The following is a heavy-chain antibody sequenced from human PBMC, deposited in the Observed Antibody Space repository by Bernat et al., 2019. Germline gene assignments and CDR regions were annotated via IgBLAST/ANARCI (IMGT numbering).Heavy chain of an antibody. CDR3: TREYSSGWPFDP. CDR1: GFTFSDAA. D-gene: IGHD6-19*01. J-gene: IGHJ5*02. Sequence: EVQLVESGGGLVQPGGSLKLSCAASGFTFSDAAIHWVRQASGKGLEWVGRIRSEADSYATTYAASVKGRFTISRDDSKSTAYLQMNSLKTEDTAVYYCTREYSSGWPFDPWGQGTLVTVSS. V-gene: IGHV3-73*01. CDR2: IRSEADSYAT.